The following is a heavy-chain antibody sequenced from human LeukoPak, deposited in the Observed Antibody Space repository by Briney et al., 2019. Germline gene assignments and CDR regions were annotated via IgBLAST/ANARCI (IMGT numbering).Heavy chain of an antibody. CDR2: ISGSGGNT. CDR3: ARNLGVIVPAAAFDY. Sequence: GGSLRLSCAASGFTFSSYAMSWVRQAPGKGLEWVSAISGSGGNTYYADSVKGRFTISRDNSKSTLFLQINRLRAEDTAVYYCARNLGVIVPAAAFDYWGQGTLVTVSS. CDR1: GFTFSSYA. J-gene: IGHJ4*02. D-gene: IGHD2-2*01. V-gene: IGHV3-23*01.